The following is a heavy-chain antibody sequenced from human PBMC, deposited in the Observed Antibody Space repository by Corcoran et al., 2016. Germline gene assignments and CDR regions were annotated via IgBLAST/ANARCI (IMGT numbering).Heavy chain of an antibody. J-gene: IGHJ4*02. V-gene: IGHV3-48*02. Sequence: EVQLVESGGGLVQPGGSLRLSCAASGFIFSSYSMNWVRQAPGKGLEWVSYISSSSGTIYYADSVKGRSTTSRDNAKNSLYLQMDSLRDEDTAVYYCARRLELRVGYYFDYWGQGTLVTVSS. D-gene: IGHD1-7*01. CDR1: GFIFSSYS. CDR2: ISSSSGTI. CDR3: ARRLELRVGYYFDY.